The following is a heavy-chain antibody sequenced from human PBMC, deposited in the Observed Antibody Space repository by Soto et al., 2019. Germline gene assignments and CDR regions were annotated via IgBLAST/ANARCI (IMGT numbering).Heavy chain of an antibody. Sequence: QLVQSGAEVTKPGASVKVSCKTSGYNFSAHYIHWVRQTPGQGLEWMGWISPRRGDHHSADTFQDRWTLTRDTATTPAFMHWRGLRGNDSAVYYCVKAGGYGHGHWGQSTPIIVS. CDR1: GYNFSAHY. CDR2: ISPRRGDH. V-gene: IGHV1-2*02. D-gene: IGHD5-12*01. CDR3: VKAGGYGHGH. J-gene: IGHJ4*02.